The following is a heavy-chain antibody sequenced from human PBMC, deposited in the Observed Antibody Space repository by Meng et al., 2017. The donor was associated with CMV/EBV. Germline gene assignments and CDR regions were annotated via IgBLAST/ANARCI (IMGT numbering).Heavy chain of an antibody. D-gene: IGHD3-22*01. CDR3: ARDTGVYYDSSGLVDDAFDI. V-gene: IGHV4-59*01. J-gene: IGHJ3*02. CDR1: GGSISSYY. CDR2: IYYNGST. Sequence: GSLRLSCTVSGGSISSYYWSWIRQPPGKGLEWIGYIYYNGSTNYNPSLKSRVTISVDTSKNQFSLKLSSVTAADTAVYYCARDTGVYYDSSGLVDDAFDIWGQGTMVTVSS.